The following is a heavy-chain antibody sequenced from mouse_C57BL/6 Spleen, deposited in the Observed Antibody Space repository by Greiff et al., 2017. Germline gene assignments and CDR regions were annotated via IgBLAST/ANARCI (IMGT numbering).Heavy chain of an antibody. CDR3: ARMYYGSSYWYFDV. CDR1: GFSLSTFGMG. J-gene: IGHJ1*03. D-gene: IGHD1-1*01. V-gene: IGHV8-8*01. CDR2: IWWDDDK. Sequence: QVTLKECGPGILQPSQTLSLTCSFSGFSLSTFGMGVGWIRQPSGKGLEWLAHIWWDDDKYYNPALKSRLTISKDTSKNQVFLKIANVDTADTATYYCARMYYGSSYWYFDVWGTGTTVTVSS.